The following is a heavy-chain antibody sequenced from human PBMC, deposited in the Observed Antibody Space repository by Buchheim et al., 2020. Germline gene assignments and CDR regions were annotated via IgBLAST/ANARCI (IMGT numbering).Heavy chain of an antibody. Sequence: QVKLVQSGAEVKKPGASLKVSCKASGYTFTSYYIHWVRQAPGQGLEWMGISNPSGGPTTYAQKFPGRVTMTRDTSTSTVSLELSSLRSEDTAVYYCARRGFWSGLGMDVWGQGTT. D-gene: IGHD3-3*01. J-gene: IGHJ6*02. V-gene: IGHV1-46*01. CDR2: SNPSGGPT. CDR3: ARRGFWSGLGMDV. CDR1: GYTFTSYY.